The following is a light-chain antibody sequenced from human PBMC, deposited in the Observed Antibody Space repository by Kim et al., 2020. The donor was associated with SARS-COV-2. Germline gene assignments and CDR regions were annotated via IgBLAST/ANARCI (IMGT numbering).Light chain of an antibody. V-gene: IGKV1-39*01. J-gene: IGKJ3*01. Sequence: DIQMTQSPSSLSASVGDRVTITCRTSQNINSHLDWYHQKPGRAPKLLIYAASTLQSGVPSRFSGSGSETDFTLTISSLQPDDFATYFCQQTYISPFTFGPGTKVDIK. CDR2: AAS. CDR3: QQTYISPFT. CDR1: QNINSH.